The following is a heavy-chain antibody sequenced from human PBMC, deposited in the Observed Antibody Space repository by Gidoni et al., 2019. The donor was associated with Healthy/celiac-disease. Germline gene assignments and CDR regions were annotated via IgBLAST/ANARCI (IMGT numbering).Heavy chain of an antibody. CDR2: ISWNSGSI. Sequence: EVQLVESGGGLVQPGRSLRLSCAASGFTFDDYDLHWVRQAPGKGLGWVSGISWNSGSIGYADSVKGRFTISRDNAKNSLYLQMNSLRAEDTALYYCAKVAYYYDSSGYSHYFDYWGQGTLVTVSS. V-gene: IGHV3-9*01. D-gene: IGHD3-22*01. CDR3: AKVAYYYDSSGYSHYFDY. J-gene: IGHJ4*02. CDR1: GFTFDDYD.